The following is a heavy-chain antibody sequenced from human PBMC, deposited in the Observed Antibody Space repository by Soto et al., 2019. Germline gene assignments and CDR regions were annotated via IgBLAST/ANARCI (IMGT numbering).Heavy chain of an antibody. D-gene: IGHD1-26*01. V-gene: IGHV1-2*02. CDR3: ARGGAGGRDYYCDGMDV. Sequence: ASVKVSCKASGYTFIGYSMHWVRQAPGQGPEWMGWINVNSGGTKYAQRFQGRVTMTRDTSISTAYMELSRLRSDDTAVYYCARGGAGGRDYYCDGMDVWSQGTTVTVSS. CDR1: GYTFIGYS. CDR2: INVNSGGT. J-gene: IGHJ6*02.